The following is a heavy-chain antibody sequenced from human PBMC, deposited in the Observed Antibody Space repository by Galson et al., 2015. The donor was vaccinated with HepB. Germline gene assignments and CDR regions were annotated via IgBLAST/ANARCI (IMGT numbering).Heavy chain of an antibody. CDR2: ISSSSSTI. D-gene: IGHD6-13*01. J-gene: IGHJ4*02. Sequence: SLRLSCAASGFTFSTYSMNWVRQAPGKGLEWVSYISSSSSTIYYADSVKGRLTISRDNAKNSLYLQMNSLRAEDTAVYYCAGAPAGRYFDYWGQGALVTVSS. V-gene: IGHV3-48*01. CDR3: AGAPAGRYFDY. CDR1: GFTFSTYS.